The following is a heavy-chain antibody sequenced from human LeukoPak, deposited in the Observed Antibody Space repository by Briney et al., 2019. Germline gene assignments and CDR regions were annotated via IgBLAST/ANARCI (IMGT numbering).Heavy chain of an antibody. CDR2: IYHSGST. V-gene: IGHV4-4*02. D-gene: IGHD6-19*01. J-gene: IGHJ4*02. Sequence: SGTLSLTCAVSGGSISSSNWWSWVRQPPGKGLEWIGEIYHSGSTNYNPSLKSRVAISVDKSKNQFSLKLSSVTAADTAVYYCARGSGSSGWYGFDYWGQGTLVTVSS. CDR1: GGSISSSNW. CDR3: ARGSGSSGWYGFDY.